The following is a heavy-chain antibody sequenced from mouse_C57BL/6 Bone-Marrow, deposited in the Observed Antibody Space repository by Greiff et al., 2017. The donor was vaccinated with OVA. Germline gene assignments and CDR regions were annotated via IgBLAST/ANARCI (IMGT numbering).Heavy chain of an antibody. Sequence: VQGVESGAELARPGASVKLSCKASGYTFTSYGISWVKQRTGQGLEWIGEIYPRSGNTYYNEKFKGKATLTADKSSSTAYMELRSLTSEDSAVYFCARIGYGSSYGAMDYWGQGTSVTVSS. V-gene: IGHV1-81*01. CDR3: ARIGYGSSYGAMDY. J-gene: IGHJ4*01. CDR1: GYTFTSYG. D-gene: IGHD1-1*01. CDR2: IYPRSGNT.